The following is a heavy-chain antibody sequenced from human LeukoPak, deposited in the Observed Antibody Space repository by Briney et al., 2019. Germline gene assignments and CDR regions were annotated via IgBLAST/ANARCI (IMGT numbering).Heavy chain of an antibody. Sequence: GGSLRLSCAASGFTFSSYWMHWVRQAPGKGLVWVSRIRGDGGDISFADSVQGRFTISRDNAKNTLYLQMNSLRAEDTAVYYCSRGVVSAWGNDYWGQGTLVTVSS. V-gene: IGHV3-74*01. CDR2: IRGDGGDI. J-gene: IGHJ4*02. CDR3: SRGVVSAWGNDY. D-gene: IGHD3-16*01. CDR1: GFTFSSYW.